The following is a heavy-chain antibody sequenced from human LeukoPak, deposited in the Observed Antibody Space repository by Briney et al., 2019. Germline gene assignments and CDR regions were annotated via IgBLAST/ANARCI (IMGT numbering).Heavy chain of an antibody. D-gene: IGHD3-9*01. Sequence: ASVKVSCKASGGTFSSYAISWVRQAPGQGLEWMGGIIPIFGTANYAQKFQGRVTITADKSTSTAYMELSSLRSDDTAVYYCAREYYDILTGQHQHQWGQGTLVTVSS. J-gene: IGHJ4*02. CDR1: GGTFSSYA. CDR3: AREYYDILTGQHQHQ. CDR2: IIPIFGTA. V-gene: IGHV1-69*06.